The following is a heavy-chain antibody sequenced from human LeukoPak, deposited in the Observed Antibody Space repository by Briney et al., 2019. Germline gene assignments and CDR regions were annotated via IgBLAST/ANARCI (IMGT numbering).Heavy chain of an antibody. V-gene: IGHV3-21*01. Sequence: GGSLRLSCVASEYDFRAYTFTWVRQAPGKGLEYVSSISKSSALKYYSESVRGRFTISRDNAENSLYLDMSNLGAEDTAVYFCVRGDNRDQWSQGTLVTVSS. CDR3: VRGDNRDQ. CDR2: ISKSSALK. J-gene: IGHJ4*02. D-gene: IGHD2-2*01. CDR1: EYDFRAYT.